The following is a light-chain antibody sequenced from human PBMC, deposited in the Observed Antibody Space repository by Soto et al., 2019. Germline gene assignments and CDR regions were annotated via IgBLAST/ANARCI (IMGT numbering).Light chain of an antibody. Sequence: QSVLTQPASVSGSPGQSITISCTGTSSDVGGYNYVSWYQQHPGKAPKLMIYEVSNRPSGVSNRFSGSKSGNTASLTISGLQAEDEADYYCSSYTSSSPWVFGGATKLTVL. CDR1: SSDVGGYNY. CDR3: SSYTSSSPWV. V-gene: IGLV2-14*01. CDR2: EVS. J-gene: IGLJ3*02.